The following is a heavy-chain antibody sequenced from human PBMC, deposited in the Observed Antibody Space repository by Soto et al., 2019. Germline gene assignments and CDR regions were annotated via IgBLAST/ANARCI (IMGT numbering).Heavy chain of an antibody. D-gene: IGHD7-27*01. CDR1: GGTFSSYT. V-gene: IGHV1-69*02. CDR3: ARSDGDQIRDNWYFDL. J-gene: IGHJ2*01. CDR2: IIPILGIA. Sequence: QVQLVQSGAEVKKPGSSVKVSCKASGGTFSSYTISWVRQAPGQGLEGRGRIIPILGIANYAQKFQGRLTITADKSTSTAYMELSSLRSEDTAVYYCARSDGDQIRDNWYFDLWGRGTLVTVSS.